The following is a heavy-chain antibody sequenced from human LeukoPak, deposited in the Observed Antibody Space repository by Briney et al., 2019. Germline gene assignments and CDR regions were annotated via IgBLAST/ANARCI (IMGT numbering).Heavy chain of an antibody. D-gene: IGHD3-3*01. J-gene: IGHJ6*02. CDR3: ARVEYDFWSGYYEYYYGMDV. V-gene: IGHV6-1*01. Sequence: SQTLSLTCAISGDSVSSNSAAWNWIRQSPSRGLEWLGRTYYRSKWYNDYAVSVKSRITINPDTSKNQFSLQLNSMTPEDTAVYYCARVEYDFWSGYYEYYYGMDVWGQGTTVTVSS. CDR2: TYYRSKWYN. CDR1: GDSVSSNSAA.